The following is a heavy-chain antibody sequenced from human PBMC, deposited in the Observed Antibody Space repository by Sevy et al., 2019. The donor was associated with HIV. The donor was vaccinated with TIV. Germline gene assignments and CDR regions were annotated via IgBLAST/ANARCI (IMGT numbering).Heavy chain of an antibody. CDR1: GFALNSFA. Sequence: GGSLRLSCAASGFALNSFAMHWVRQTPDKGLEWLAVLSYDAADTYYADSVKGRFSISRDNSKNTLYLQMSSLRLEDTAVYYCARAGVPSNYQELPRLHFDFWGQGTLVTVSS. CDR3: ARAGVPSNYQELPRLHFDF. CDR2: LSYDAADT. D-gene: IGHD1-7*01. J-gene: IGHJ4*02. V-gene: IGHV3-30*07.